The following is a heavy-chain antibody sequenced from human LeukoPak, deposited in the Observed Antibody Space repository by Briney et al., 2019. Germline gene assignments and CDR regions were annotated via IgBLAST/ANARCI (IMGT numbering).Heavy chain of an antibody. CDR2: ISGSAITT. CDR3: AREERGYTYGPLDY. D-gene: IGHD5-18*01. J-gene: IGHJ4*02. CDR1: GFTFSSYE. Sequence: GGSLRLSCAASGFTFSSYEMNWVRQAPGKGLEWVSYISGSAITTYYAASVKGRFTISRDNAKNSLYLQMNSLRAEDTAVYYCAREERGYTYGPLDYWGQGTLVTVSS. V-gene: IGHV3-48*03.